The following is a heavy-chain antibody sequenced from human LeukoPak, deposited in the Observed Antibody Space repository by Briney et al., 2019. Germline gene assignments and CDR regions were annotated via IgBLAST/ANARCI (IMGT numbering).Heavy chain of an antibody. D-gene: IGHD5-24*01. CDR1: GYTFTNDD. J-gene: IGHJ4*02. CDR3: ARDGGIQLWPHYYFDY. Sequence: ASVKVSCKASGYTFTNDDLNWVRQAPGQGLEWMGWIDTYNGNTNYAQRLQGRVTMTTDTSTRTAYMELRSLRSDDTAVYYCARDGGIQLWPHYYFDYWGQGTLVTVSS. V-gene: IGHV1-18*01. CDR2: IDTYNGNT.